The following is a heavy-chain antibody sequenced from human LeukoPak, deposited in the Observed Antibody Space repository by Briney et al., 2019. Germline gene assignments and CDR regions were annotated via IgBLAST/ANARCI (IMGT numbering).Heavy chain of an antibody. V-gene: IGHV3-30*01. J-gene: IGHJ4*02. CDR1: GFTFSSFA. Sequence: GGSLRLSCAASGFTFSSFAMHWVRQAPGKWLEWVAVISYDGSNKYYADSVKGRFTISRDNSKNTLYLQMNSLRAEDTAVYYCARDPGEWELLDYFDYWGQGTLVTVSS. D-gene: IGHD1-26*01. CDR2: ISYDGSNK. CDR3: ARDPGEWELLDYFDY.